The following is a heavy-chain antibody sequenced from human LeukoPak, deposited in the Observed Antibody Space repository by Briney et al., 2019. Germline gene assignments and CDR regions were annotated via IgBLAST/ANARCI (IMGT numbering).Heavy chain of an antibody. D-gene: IGHD1-26*01. CDR1: GFSFSTYS. V-gene: IGHV3-30-3*01. CDR2: ISFDGNNK. J-gene: IGHJ4*02. Sequence: GGSLRLSCAASGFSFSTYSRHWVRQAPGKGLEWVTVISFDGNNKYYADSVRGRFTISRDNSKNTVYLQMNSLRTEDTAIYYCAKDRAPGGNYYDFSDWGQGTLVTVSS. CDR3: AKDRAPGGNYYDFSD.